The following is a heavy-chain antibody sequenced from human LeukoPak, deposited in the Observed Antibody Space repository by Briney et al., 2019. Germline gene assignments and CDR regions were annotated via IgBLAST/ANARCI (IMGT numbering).Heavy chain of an antibody. CDR3: ARAVLY. CDR2: IYHSGTT. V-gene: IGHV4-38-2*02. CDR1: GYSISSGYY. Sequence: PSETLSLTCTVSGYSISSGYYWGWIRQPPGKGLEWIGSIYHSGTTYYNPSLKGRVTMSVDTSKNQFSLKLTSVTAADTAVYYCARAVLYWSPGTLVTVSS. J-gene: IGHJ4*02. D-gene: IGHD3-10*01.